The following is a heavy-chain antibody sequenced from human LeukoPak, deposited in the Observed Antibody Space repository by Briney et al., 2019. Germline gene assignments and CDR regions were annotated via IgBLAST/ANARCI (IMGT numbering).Heavy chain of an antibody. V-gene: IGHV1-24*01. CDR2: FDPEDGET. J-gene: IGHJ4*02. Sequence: GASVKVSCKVSGYTLTELSMHWVRQAPGKGLDWMGGFDPEDGETIYAQKFQGRVTMTEDTSTDTAYMELSSLRSEDTAVYYCATSKWELHSRWFSYYFDYWGQGTLVTVSS. D-gene: IGHD1-26*01. CDR1: GYTLTELS. CDR3: ATSKWELHSRWFSYYFDY.